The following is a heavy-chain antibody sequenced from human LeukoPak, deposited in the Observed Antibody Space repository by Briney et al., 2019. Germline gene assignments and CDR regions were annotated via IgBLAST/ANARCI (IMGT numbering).Heavy chain of an antibody. CDR1: GFTFSSSD. V-gene: IGHV3-13*01. CDR2: IGTAGDT. J-gene: IGHJ6*02. Sequence: PGGSLRLSCAASGFTFSSSDMHWVRQATGKGLEWVSVIGTAGDTYYPGSVKGRFTFSRENAKNSLYLQMNSLRAGDTAVYYCARSVAGTYYYYYGMDVWGQGTTVTVSS. CDR3: ARSVAGTYYYYYGMDV. D-gene: IGHD6-19*01.